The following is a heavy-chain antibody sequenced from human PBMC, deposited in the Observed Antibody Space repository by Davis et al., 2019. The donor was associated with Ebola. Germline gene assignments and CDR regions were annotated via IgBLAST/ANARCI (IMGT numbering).Heavy chain of an antibody. CDR1: GFTFDDYG. CDR2: ISWNSGSI. J-gene: IGHJ6*02. Sequence: SLKISCAASGFTFDDYGMHWVRQAPGKGLEWVSGISWNSGSIGYADSVKGQFTISRDNAKNSLYLQMNSLRPEDTALYYCAKDMRGAKTYYYGMDVWGQGTTVTVSS. D-gene: IGHD1-26*01. CDR3: AKDMRGAKTYYYGMDV. V-gene: IGHV3-9*01.